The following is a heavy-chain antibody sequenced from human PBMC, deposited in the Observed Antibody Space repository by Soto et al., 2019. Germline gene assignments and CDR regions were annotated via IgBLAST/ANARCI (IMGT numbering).Heavy chain of an antibody. Sequence: QVHLQGSGPGLVKPSGTLSLTCTVSGASIISNNWWSWVRQSPGKGLEWIGEIHFSGVTNNNPSLKNRLSIAMDTSNNQFSLNLVSVTAADTAVYFCARGGFGDTGKDLESYHTLDVWGQGIAVTVSS. CDR3: ARGGFGDTGKDLESYHTLDV. V-gene: IGHV4-4*02. D-gene: IGHD5-18*01. J-gene: IGHJ6*02. CDR2: IHFSGVT. CDR1: GASIISNNW.